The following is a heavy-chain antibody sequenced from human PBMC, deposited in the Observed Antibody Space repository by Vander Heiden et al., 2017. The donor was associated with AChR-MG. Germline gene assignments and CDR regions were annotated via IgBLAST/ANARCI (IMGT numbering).Heavy chain of an antibody. J-gene: IGHJ6*02. CDR2: IISIGAST. Sequence: EVQLLEYGGGVVQAGESLRLAWVVPGVTKLDNHAINWVRQSPGEGLELVSLIISIGASTYSAESLKGRFTISRYNSKNTLSLHMDSLRVNETAVYFCAKPFFYGSGSLDFPLFSLDVWGQGTTVTVSS. V-gene: IGHV3-23*01. CDR1: GVTKLDNHA. CDR3: AKPFFYGSGSLDFPLFSLDV. D-gene: IGHD3-10*01.